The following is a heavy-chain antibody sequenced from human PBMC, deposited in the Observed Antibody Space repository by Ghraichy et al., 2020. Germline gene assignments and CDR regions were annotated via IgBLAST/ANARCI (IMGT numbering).Heavy chain of an antibody. CDR3: ARDVEGGWFDP. CDR2: IYTSGGT. Sequence: ESLNISCTVSGGSMNSYYWTWIRQPAGKGLEWMGHIYTSGGTKYNPSLKSRVTMSVDTSKNQFSLNLNSVTAADTALYYCARDVEGGWFDPWGQGTLVIVSS. J-gene: IGHJ5*02. V-gene: IGHV4-4*07. CDR1: GGSMNSYY. D-gene: IGHD1-1*01.